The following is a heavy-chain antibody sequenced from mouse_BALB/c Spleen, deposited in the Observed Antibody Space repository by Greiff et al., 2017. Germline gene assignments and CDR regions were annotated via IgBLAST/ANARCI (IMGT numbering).Heavy chain of an antibody. D-gene: IGHD2-3*01. Sequence: EVQLKESGPGLVKPSQSLSLTCTVTGYSITSDYAWNWIRQFPGNKLEWMGYISYSGSTSYNPSLKSRISITRDTSKNQFFLQLNSVTTEDTATYYCARGGYYLYYAMDYWGQGTSVTVSS. V-gene: IGHV3-2*02. CDR1: GYSITSDYA. J-gene: IGHJ4*01. CDR3: ARGGYYLYYAMDY. CDR2: ISYSGST.